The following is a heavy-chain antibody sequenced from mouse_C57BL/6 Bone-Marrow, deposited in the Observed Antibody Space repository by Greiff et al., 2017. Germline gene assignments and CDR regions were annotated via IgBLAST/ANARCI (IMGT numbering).Heavy chain of an antibody. V-gene: IGHV1-64*01. J-gene: IGHJ3*01. CDR3: ARRSDYYGAWFAY. Sequence: QVQLQQPGAELVKPGASVKLSCKASGYTFTSYWMHWVKQRPGQGLEWIGMIHPNSGSTNYNEKFKSKATLTVDKSSSTAYMQLSSLTSVDSAVYYCARRSDYYGAWFAYWGQGTLVTVSA. CDR1: GYTFTSYW. CDR2: IHPNSGST. D-gene: IGHD1-1*01.